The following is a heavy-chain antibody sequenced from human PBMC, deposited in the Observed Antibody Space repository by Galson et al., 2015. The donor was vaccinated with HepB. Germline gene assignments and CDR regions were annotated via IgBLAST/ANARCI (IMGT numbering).Heavy chain of an antibody. CDR1: GFTFSNYS. J-gene: IGHJ6*02. Sequence: SLRLSCAASGFTFSNYSMNWVRQAPGKGLEWVSSISSSSTYIYYADSVKGRITISRDNAKNSLFLQMNSLRAEDTAVYYCARRMVVVVPAATNSYYYYFGMDVWGQGTTVTVSS. CDR2: ISSSSTYI. D-gene: IGHD2-2*01. V-gene: IGHV3-21*01. CDR3: ARRMVVVVPAATNSYYYYFGMDV.